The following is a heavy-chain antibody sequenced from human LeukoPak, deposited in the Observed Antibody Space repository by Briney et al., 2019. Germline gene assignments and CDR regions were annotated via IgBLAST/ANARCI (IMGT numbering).Heavy chain of an antibody. V-gene: IGHV4-59*01. Sequence: PSETLSLTCTVSGGSISTYYWTWIRQPPGKGLEWVGYVYSSGSTKYNPSLRSRVTISLDTSKNRFSLRLISVTAADTAVYYCARGAMVIPAAPPLNWFDPWGQGTLVTVSS. CDR2: VYSSGST. CDR1: GGSISTYY. CDR3: ARGAMVIPAAPPLNWFDP. D-gene: IGHD2-2*01. J-gene: IGHJ5*02.